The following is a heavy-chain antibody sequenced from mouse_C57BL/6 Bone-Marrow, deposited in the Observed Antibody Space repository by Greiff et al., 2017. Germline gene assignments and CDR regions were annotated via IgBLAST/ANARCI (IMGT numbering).Heavy chain of an antibody. CDR2: IYPGSGST. J-gene: IGHJ1*03. Sequence: QVQLQQPGAELVKPGASVKMSCKASGYTFTSYWITWVKQRPGQGLEWMGAIYPGSGSTNYNEKLKSKATLTVDTSSSPAYMQLSSLTSEDSAVYYCARPCCSNYWYFDVWGTGTTVTVSS. CDR1: GYTFTSYW. CDR3: ARPCCSNYWYFDV. V-gene: IGHV1-55*01. D-gene: IGHD2-5*01.